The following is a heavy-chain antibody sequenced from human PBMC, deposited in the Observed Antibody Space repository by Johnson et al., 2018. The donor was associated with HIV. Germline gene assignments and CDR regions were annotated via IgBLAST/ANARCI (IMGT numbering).Heavy chain of an antibody. CDR3: TSVSSGWYGGAFDI. D-gene: IGHD6-19*01. CDR2: IKTKTDGGTT. J-gene: IGHJ3*02. V-gene: IGHV3-15*01. Sequence: KGLEWVGRIKTKTDGGTTDYPAPVKGRFTISRDDSKNTLYLQMNSLKIEDTAVYYCTSVSSGWYGGAFDIWGQGTMVNVSS.